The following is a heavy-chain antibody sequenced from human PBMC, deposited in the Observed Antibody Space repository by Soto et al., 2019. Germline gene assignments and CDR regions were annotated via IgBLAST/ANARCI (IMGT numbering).Heavy chain of an antibody. D-gene: IGHD3-16*02. V-gene: IGHV4-59*01. J-gene: IGHJ4*02. CDR1: GASISSFY. Sequence: QVLLQESGPGLVKPSETLSLTCNISGDSITVSGASISSFYWSWIRQSPERGLEWIRHMYYSGRTTYNPSLKSRVSIALDMAKNHLSLQVTSVTAADTAVYYCARDRGYLDYFWGTYRSRGYFEIWGQGTLVTVSS. CDR2: MYYSGRT. CDR3: ARDRGYLDYFWGTYRSRGYFEI.